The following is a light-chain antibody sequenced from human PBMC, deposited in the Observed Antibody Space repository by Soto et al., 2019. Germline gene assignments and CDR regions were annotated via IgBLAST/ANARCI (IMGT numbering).Light chain of an antibody. CDR1: QSVDTF. CDR3: QQSYSTLYT. J-gene: IGKJ2*01. V-gene: IGKV1-39*01. CDR2: AAS. Sequence: DIQMTQSPSSLSASVGDRVSITCRASQSVDTFLNWYQHQPGKAPKLLIYAASNLQTGVPSRFSASGSGTDFTLTISSLQPEDFATYYCQQSYSTLYTSGQVTKLEIK.